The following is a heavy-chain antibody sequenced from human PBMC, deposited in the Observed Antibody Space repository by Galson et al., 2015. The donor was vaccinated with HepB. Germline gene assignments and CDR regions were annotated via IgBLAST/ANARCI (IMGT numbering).Heavy chain of an antibody. J-gene: IGHJ6*02. V-gene: IGHV3-30*02. D-gene: IGHD3-10*01. CDR2: IRYDGSNK. CDR3: AKDLSGSGSYYPSVYYYYYGMDV. CDR1: GFTFSSYG. Sequence: SLRLSCAASGFTFSSYGMHWVRQAPGKGLEWVAFIRYDGSNKYYADSVKGRFTISRDNSKNTLYLQMNSLRAEDTAVYYCAKDLSGSGSYYPSVYYYYYGMDVWGQGTTVTVSS.